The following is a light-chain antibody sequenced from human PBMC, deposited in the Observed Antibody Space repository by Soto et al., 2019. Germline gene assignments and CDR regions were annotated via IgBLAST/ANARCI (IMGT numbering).Light chain of an antibody. CDR2: SAF. CDR1: QSISNN. V-gene: IGKV3-15*01. J-gene: IGKJ1*01. CDR3: QQYNKWPPWT. Sequence: EMVLTQSPATRSLAPGERATLSCRASQSISNNLAWYQQKPGQAPRLVIYSAFTRATGIPARFSGSGSGTEFTLTISSLQSEDFAVYYCQQYNKWPPWTFGQGTKVDIK.